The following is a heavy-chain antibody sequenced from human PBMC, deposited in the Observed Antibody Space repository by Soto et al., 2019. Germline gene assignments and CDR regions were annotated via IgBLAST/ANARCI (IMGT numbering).Heavy chain of an antibody. CDR2: INHSGST. CDR3: ARADNCSGGSCYGWFDP. Sequence: SETLSLTCTVSGGSISSGGYYWSWIRQHPGKGLEWIGYINHSGSTYYNPSLKSRVTISVDTSKNQFSLKLSSVTAADTAVYYCARADNCSGGSCYGWFDPWGQGTLVTVSS. J-gene: IGHJ5*02. V-gene: IGHV4-31*03. CDR1: GGSISSGGYY. D-gene: IGHD2-15*01.